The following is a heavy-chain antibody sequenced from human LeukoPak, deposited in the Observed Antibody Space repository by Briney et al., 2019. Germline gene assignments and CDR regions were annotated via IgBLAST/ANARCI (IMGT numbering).Heavy chain of an antibody. J-gene: IGHJ3*02. CDR2: MNPNSGNT. CDR3: ARAESITIFGVVITSDAFDI. Sequence: ASVKVSCKASGYTFTSYDINWVRQATGQGLEWTGWMNPNSGNTGYAQKFQGRVTMTRNTSISTAYMEMSSLRSEDTAVYYCARAESITIFGVVITSDAFDIWGQGTMVTVSS. V-gene: IGHV1-8*01. D-gene: IGHD3-3*01. CDR1: GYTFTSYD.